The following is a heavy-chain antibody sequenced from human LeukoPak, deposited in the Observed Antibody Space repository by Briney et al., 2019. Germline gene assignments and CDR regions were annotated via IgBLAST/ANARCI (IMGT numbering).Heavy chain of an antibody. V-gene: IGHV3-30*02. CDR1: GFTFSSYG. Sequence: GGSLRLSCAASGFTFSSYGMHWVRQAPGKGLEWVAFIRYDGSNKYYADSVKGRFTISRENAKNSLYLQMNSLRAEDTAVYYCAGALRENDYGDYPDTSNYWGQGTLVTVSS. D-gene: IGHD4-17*01. CDR3: AGALRENDYGDYPDTSNY. CDR2: IRYDGSNK. J-gene: IGHJ4*02.